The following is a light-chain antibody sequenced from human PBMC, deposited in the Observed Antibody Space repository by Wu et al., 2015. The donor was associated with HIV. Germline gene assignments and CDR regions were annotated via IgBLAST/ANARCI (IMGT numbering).Light chain of an antibody. Sequence: EIVLTQSPATLSLSPGERATLSCRASQSVSSSYLAWYQQKPGQAPRLLIYDASNRATGIPARFSGSGSGTDFTLTISSLEPEDFAVYYCQQRSNWPPQVSFGQGTKVEIK. V-gene: IGKV3-11*01. CDR3: QQRSNWPPQVS. J-gene: IGKJ1*01. CDR1: QSVSSSY. CDR2: DAS.